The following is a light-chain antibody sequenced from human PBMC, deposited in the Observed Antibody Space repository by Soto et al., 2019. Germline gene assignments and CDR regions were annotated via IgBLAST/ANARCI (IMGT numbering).Light chain of an antibody. CDR3: QQYNKWPPAYT. V-gene: IGKV3-15*01. J-gene: IGKJ2*01. CDR1: QSVSSN. CDR2: GAS. Sequence: EIVMTQSPATLSVPPGERATLSCRASQSVSSNLACYQQKPGQAPRLLIYGASTRATGIPARFSGSGSGAEFTLTISSLQSEDFAVYYCQQYNKWPPAYTFGQGTKLEIK.